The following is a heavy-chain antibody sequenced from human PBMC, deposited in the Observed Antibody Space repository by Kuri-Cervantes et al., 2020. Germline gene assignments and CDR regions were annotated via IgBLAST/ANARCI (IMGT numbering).Heavy chain of an antibody. J-gene: IGHJ4*02. CDR2: IYPDDSDT. CDR3: TRQPPGDNGKRHFDY. D-gene: IGHD3-16*01. CDR1: GYSFTSFW. V-gene: IGHV5-51*01. Sequence: GGSLRLSCKGSGYSFTSFWIGWVRQMPGKGLEWMGIIYPDDSDTRYSPSFQGQVTISVDTSTSTAYLQWSSLKASDTAMYYCTRQPPGDNGKRHFDYWGQGTLVTVSS.